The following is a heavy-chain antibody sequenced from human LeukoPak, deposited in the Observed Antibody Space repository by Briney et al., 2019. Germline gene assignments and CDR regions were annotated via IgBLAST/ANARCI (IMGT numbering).Heavy chain of an antibody. V-gene: IGHV3-21*01. CDR1: GFTCSSYS. Sequence: PGGSLRLSCAASGFTCSSYSMNWVRQAPGKGLEWVSSISSSSSYIYYADSVKGRFTISRDNAKNSLYRQMSSLRAEDTAVYYCARYSSGWLSYWGQGTLVTVSS. CDR2: ISSSSSYI. D-gene: IGHD6-19*01. J-gene: IGHJ4*02. CDR3: ARYSSGWLSY.